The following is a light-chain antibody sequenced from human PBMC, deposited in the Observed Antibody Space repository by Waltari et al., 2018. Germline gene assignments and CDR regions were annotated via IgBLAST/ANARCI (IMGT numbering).Light chain of an antibody. V-gene: IGKV1-27*01. CDR2: TAS. CDR1: QGIGNY. J-gene: IGKJ3*01. CDR3: QNYNSAPFT. Sequence: DIQMTQSPSSLSASVGDRVTITCRARQGIGNYLAWYQQKPGTFPKLLIYTASTLQSGVPSRFSGSGSAADFTLTISSLQPEDATTYYCQNYNSAPFTFGPGTRVDIK.